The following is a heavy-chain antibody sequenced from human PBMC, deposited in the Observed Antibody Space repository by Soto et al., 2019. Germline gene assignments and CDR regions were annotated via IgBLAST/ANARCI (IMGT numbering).Heavy chain of an antibody. V-gene: IGHV4-31*03. CDR1: GGSIRRGGYY. Sequence: TLSLTFTVSGGSIRRGGYYWAWIRQHPGKGLEWIGYIYYRGTTYYNPSLKSRLIISVDTSKNQFSLKLSSVTAADTAVYYCARDRLAARPSYGLDVWGQGTTVTVSS. CDR3: ARDRLAARPSYGLDV. CDR2: IYYRGTT. D-gene: IGHD6-6*01. J-gene: IGHJ6*02.